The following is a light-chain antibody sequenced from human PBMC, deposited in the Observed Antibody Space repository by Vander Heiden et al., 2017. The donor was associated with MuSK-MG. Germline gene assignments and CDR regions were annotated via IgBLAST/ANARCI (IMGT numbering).Light chain of an antibody. J-gene: IGKJ2*01. V-gene: IGKV3-20*01. CDR3: QQDGSSPYT. CDR1: QSVSSSY. Sequence: IVLTQSPGTLSLSPGERATLSCRASQSVSSSYLAWYQQKPGQAPRLLIYDASSRATGIPDRFSDSGSGTDFTLTISRLEPEDFAVYYCQQDGSSPYTFGQGTKLEIK. CDR2: DAS.